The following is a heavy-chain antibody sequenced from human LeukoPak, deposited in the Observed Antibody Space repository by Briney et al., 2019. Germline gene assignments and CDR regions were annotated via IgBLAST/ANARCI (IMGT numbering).Heavy chain of an antibody. CDR3: ARASRGSGFYYYYMDV. CDR1: GFSFGNHA. D-gene: IGHD1-26*01. CDR2: IKQDGSEK. J-gene: IGHJ6*03. V-gene: IGHV3-7*01. Sequence: GGSLRLSCAASGFSFGNHAMIWVRQAAGKGLEWVANIKQDGSEKYYVDSVKGRFTLSRDNAKSSLYLQMNSLRAEDTAVYYCARASRGSGFYYYYMDVWGKGTTVTISS.